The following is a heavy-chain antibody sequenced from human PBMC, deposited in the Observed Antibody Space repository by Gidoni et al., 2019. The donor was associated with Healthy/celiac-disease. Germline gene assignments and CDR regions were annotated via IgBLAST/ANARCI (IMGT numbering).Heavy chain of an antibody. CDR2: INPSGGST. D-gene: IGHD3-22*01. V-gene: IGHV1-46*01. Sequence: QVQLVQSGAEVKKPGASVKVSCKASGYTFTRHYMHWVRQAPGQGLEWMGIINPSGGSTSYAQKFQGRVTMTRDTSTSTVYMELSSLRSEDTAVYYCAREGGRRTYYYDSSGYNWFDPWGQGTLVTVSS. J-gene: IGHJ5*02. CDR3: AREGGRRTYYYDSSGYNWFDP. CDR1: GYTFTRHY.